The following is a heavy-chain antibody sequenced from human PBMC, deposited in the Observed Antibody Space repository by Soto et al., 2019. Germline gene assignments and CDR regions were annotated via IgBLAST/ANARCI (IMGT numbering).Heavy chain of an antibody. D-gene: IGHD3-9*01. CDR2: IIPILGIA. V-gene: IGHV1-69*02. CDR1: GSTFSSYT. Sequence: SVKVSCKASGSTFSSYTICWVRQSPGQRLEWMGRIIPILGIANYAQKFQGRVTITADKSTSTAYMELSSLRSEDTAVYYCAGGPRILRYFYWLSNDAFDIWGQGTMVT. CDR3: AGGPRILRYFYWLSNDAFDI. J-gene: IGHJ3*02.